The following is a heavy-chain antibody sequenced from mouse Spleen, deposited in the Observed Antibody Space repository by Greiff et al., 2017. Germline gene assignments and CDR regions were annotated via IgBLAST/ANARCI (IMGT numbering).Heavy chain of an antibody. CDR1: GYTFTSYW. CDR3: TGSSGYGYYAMDY. D-gene: IGHD3-1*01. J-gene: IGHJ4*01. Sequence: VQLKQSGTVLARPGASVKMSCKASGYTFTSYWMHWVKQRPGQGLEWIGAIYPGNSDTSYNQKFKGKAKLTAVTSTSTAYMELSSLTNEDSAVYYCTGSSGYGYYAMDYWGQGTSVTVSS. V-gene: IGHV1-5*01. CDR2: IYPGNSDT.